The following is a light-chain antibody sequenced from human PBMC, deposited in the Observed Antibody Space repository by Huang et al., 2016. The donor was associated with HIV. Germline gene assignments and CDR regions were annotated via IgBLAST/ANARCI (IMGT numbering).Light chain of an antibody. Sequence: DIQMTQSPSSLSASVGDRVTITCRASQSITTYLNWYQQNPGQAPKLLIYATSSLQTGVPSRFSGSGSGTDFALTISSLQPEDFATYYCQQSDRTPRVYTFGQGTKLEIK. CDR3: QQSDRTPRVYT. CDR1: QSITTY. CDR2: ATS. J-gene: IGKJ2*01. V-gene: IGKV1-39*01.